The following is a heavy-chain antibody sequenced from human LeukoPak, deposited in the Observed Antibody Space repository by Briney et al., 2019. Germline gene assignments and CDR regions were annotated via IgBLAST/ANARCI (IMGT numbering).Heavy chain of an antibody. CDR1: GGSISSSSYY. V-gene: IGHV4-39*07. CDR2: IYYSGST. J-gene: IGHJ4*02. Sequence: SETLSLTCTVSGGSISSSSYYWGWNRQPPGKGLEWIGSIYYSGSTYYNPSLKSRVTISVDTSKNQFSLKLSSVTAADTAVYYCARDRDYFDYWGQGTLVTVSS. CDR3: ARDRDYFDY.